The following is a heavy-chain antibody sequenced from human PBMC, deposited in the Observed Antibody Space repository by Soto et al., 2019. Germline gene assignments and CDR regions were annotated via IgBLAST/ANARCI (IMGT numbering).Heavy chain of an antibody. Sequence: SETLSLTCTVSGGSVSSGSYYWSWIRQPPGKGLEWIGYIYYRGSTNYNPSLKSRVTIAVDTSKNQFSLKLSSVTAADTAVYYCARDNSYGAPFDYWGQGTLVTVSS. CDR1: GGSVSSGSYY. J-gene: IGHJ4*02. V-gene: IGHV4-61*01. D-gene: IGHD5-18*01. CDR2: IYYRGST. CDR3: ARDNSYGAPFDY.